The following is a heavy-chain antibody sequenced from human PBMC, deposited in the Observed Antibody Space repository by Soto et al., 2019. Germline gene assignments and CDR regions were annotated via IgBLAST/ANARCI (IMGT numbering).Heavy chain of an antibody. J-gene: IGHJ5*02. CDR1: GVSITSGTYY. D-gene: IGHD3-10*01. CDR2: IYYTGST. V-gene: IGHV4-39*01. Sequence: SETLSLTCTVSGVSITSGTYYWGWIRQPPGKGLEWIGTIYYTGSTYYDPSLKSRVTISVDTSKNQFSLKLTSVTAADTAVYYCALSSGKLGWFGEPFSGSGLDPWGQGTLVTVSS. CDR3: ALSSGKLGWFGEPFSGSGLDP.